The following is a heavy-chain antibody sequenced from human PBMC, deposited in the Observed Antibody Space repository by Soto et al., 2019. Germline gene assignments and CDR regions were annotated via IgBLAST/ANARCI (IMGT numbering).Heavy chain of an antibody. CDR3: AAGYTTGLDAFDI. V-gene: IGHV5-51*01. CDR2: IFPGDSDT. Sequence: GESVKISCKGSGYNFANYWIGWVLQMPGKGLEWMGMIFPGDSDTKNSPSLQGQITMSVDKSDSSAYLQWRSLKASDTAMYYCAAGYTTGLDAFDIWGQGTMVTVSS. D-gene: IGHD6-13*01. CDR1: GYNFANYW. J-gene: IGHJ3*02.